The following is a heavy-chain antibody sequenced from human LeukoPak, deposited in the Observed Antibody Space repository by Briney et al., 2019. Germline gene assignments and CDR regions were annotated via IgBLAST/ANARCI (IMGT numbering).Heavy chain of an antibody. J-gene: IGHJ4*02. Sequence: SETLSLTCTVSGVSISSYYWSWIRQPPGKGLEWVGSIYHRGSTYYNPSLRSRVTISLDRSKKKFSLKLTSVTAADTAVYFCARGAEYYAIWRGYAGYSDYWGQGISVTVSS. D-gene: IGHD3-3*01. V-gene: IGHV4-38-2*02. CDR3: ARGAEYYAIWRGYAGYSDY. CDR2: IYHRGST. CDR1: GVSISSYY.